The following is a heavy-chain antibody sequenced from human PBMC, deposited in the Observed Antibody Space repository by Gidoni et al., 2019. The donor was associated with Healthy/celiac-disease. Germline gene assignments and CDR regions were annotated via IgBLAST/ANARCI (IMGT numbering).Heavy chain of an antibody. V-gene: IGHV4-34*01. J-gene: IGHJ4*02. Sequence: QVQLQQWGAGLLKPSETLSLTCAVYGGSFSGYYWSWIRPPPGKGLEWIGEINHSGSTNYNPSLKSRVTISVDTSKNQFSLKLSSVTAADTAVYYCARGGYSRSFDYWGQGTLVTVSS. CDR1: GGSFSGYY. D-gene: IGHD5-18*01. CDR2: INHSGST. CDR3: ARGGYSRSFDY.